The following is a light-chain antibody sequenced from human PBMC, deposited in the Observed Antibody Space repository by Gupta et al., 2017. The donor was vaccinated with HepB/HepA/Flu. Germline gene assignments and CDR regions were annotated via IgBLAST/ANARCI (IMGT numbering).Light chain of an antibody. J-gene: IGLJ2*01. CDR3: CSYAGSSTHVV. CDR1: SSDVGSYNL. CDR2: EVS. Sequence: QSALTQPASVSGSPGQSITISCTGTSSDVGSYNLVSWYQQHPGKAPKLMIYEVSKRPSGVYNRFSGSKSGNTASLTISGLQAEDEADYYCCSYAGSSTHVVFGGGTKLTVL. V-gene: IGLV2-23*02.